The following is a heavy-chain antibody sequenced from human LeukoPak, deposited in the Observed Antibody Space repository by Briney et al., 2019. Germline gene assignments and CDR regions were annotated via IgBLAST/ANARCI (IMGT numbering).Heavy chain of an antibody. J-gene: IGHJ1*01. CDR2: ITGSGGTT. CDR1: GFTFRNYA. Sequence: GSLRLSCAASGFTFRNYAVVWVRQAPGKGLEWVSAITGSGGTTYYADSVRGRFTIFRDNSKNILYLQMNSLRGEDTAVYYCGKDPNGDYVGAFDFQRWGQGTLVTVSS. CDR3: GKDPNGDYVGAFDFQR. V-gene: IGHV3-23*01. D-gene: IGHD4-17*01.